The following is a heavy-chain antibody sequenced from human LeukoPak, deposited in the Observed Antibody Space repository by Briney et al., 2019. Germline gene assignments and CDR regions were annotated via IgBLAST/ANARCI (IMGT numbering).Heavy chain of an antibody. CDR2: INSGGST. D-gene: IGHD5-24*01. CDR3: ARGHRADGYSYGPYYFDY. Sequence: PGGSLRLSCAASGFIVSSNYMSWVRQAPGKGLEWVSDINSGGSTYHADSVKGRFTISRDNSKNTLYLQMNSLRAEDTAVYYCARGHRADGYSYGPYYFDYWGQGTLVTVSS. V-gene: IGHV3-53*01. CDR1: GFIVSSNY. J-gene: IGHJ4*02.